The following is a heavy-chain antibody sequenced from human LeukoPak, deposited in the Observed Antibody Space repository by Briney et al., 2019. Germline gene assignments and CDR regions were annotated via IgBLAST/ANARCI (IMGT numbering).Heavy chain of an antibody. V-gene: IGHV3-13*01. Sequence: GGSLRLSCVASGFSFSDYDMYWVRQAAGRGLEWVSALGTNGDAYYLGSVRGRFTISRENVKNSLYLQMNSLGVGDTAVYYCAREWRGIASHYHGMDVWGQGTTVTVSS. CDR3: AREWRGIASHYHGMDV. CDR1: GFSFSDYD. D-gene: IGHD6-6*01. CDR2: LGTNGDA. J-gene: IGHJ6*02.